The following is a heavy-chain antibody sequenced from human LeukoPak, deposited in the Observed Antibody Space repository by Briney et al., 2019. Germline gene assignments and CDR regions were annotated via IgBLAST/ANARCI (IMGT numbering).Heavy chain of an antibody. CDR2: ISYDGSNK. V-gene: IGHV3-30*04. D-gene: IGHD3-10*01. CDR3: LGSGSYYNHFDY. J-gene: IGHJ4*02. CDR1: GFTFSSYA. Sequence: RSLRLSCAASGFTFSSYAMHWVRQAPGKGLEWVAVISYDGSNKYYADSVKGRFTTSRDNSKNTLYLQMNSLRAEDTAVYYCLGSGSYYNHFDYWGQGTLVTVSS.